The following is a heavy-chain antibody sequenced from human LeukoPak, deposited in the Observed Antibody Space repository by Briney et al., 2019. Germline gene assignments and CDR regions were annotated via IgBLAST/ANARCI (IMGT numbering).Heavy chain of an antibody. J-gene: IGHJ4*02. CDR3: ARVADYYVSGHFDY. D-gene: IGHD3-10*01. Sequence: GGSLRLSCAVSGFTVSGNYMIWVRQTPGKRLEWVSLIYSGGNTYYTDSVKGRFTISRDNSENTLYLQMNSLRTEDTAVYYCARVADYYVSGHFDYWGQGTLVTVSS. V-gene: IGHV3-53*01. CDR2: IYSGGNT. CDR1: GFTVSGNY.